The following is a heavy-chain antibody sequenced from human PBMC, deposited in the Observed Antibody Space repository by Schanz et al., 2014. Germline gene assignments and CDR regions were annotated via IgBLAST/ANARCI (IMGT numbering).Heavy chain of an antibody. V-gene: IGHV3-48*01. CDR2: ISSSSSTR. CDR1: GFAFSSYG. J-gene: IGHJ6*02. Sequence: EVQLLESGGGLVQPGGSLRLSCLASGFAFSSYGMNWLRQAPGKGLEWVSYISSSSSTRYYADSVKGRFTISRDNAKNSLFLQMNSLRAEDTAVYYCARDFLLEQLGYSHYYYAMDVWGQGTTVTVSS. D-gene: IGHD2-15*01. CDR3: ARDFLLEQLGYSHYYYAMDV.